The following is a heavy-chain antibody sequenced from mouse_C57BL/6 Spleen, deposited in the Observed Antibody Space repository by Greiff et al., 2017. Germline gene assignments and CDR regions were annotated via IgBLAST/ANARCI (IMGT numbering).Heavy chain of an antibody. CDR2: ISDGGSYT. CDR3: AREGLYEYGAGCAY. V-gene: IGHV5-4*01. Sequence: EVQGVESGGGLVKPGGSLKLSCAASGFTFSSYAMSWVRQTPEKRLEWVATISDGGSYTYYPDNVKGRFTISRDNAKNNLYLQMSHLKSEDTAMYYCAREGLYEYGAGCAYRGQETLGTVSA. J-gene: IGHJ3*01. CDR1: GFTFSSYA. D-gene: IGHD1-1*01.